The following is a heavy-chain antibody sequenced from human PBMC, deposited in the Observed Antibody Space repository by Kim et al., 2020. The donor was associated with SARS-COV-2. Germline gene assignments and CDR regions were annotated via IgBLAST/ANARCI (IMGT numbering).Heavy chain of an antibody. V-gene: IGHV1-24*01. CDR3: ATYAAGSRYFDL. J-gene: IGHJ4*02. Sequence: ASVKVSCKVSGYTLSELSMHWVRQARGKGLDWRGGFDPEDDETIYAQNFQDRVTMTEDRGTDTGYMELSSLTSEDTAVYYCATYAAGSRYFDLWDQGTLV. CDR2: FDPEDDET. D-gene: IGHD3-10*01. CDR1: GYTLSELS.